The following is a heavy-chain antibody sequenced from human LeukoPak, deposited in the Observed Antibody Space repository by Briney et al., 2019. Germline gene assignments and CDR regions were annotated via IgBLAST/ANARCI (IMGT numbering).Heavy chain of an antibody. D-gene: IGHD6-19*01. CDR2: IKSKTDGGTT. J-gene: IGHJ4*02. V-gene: IGHV3-15*01. CDR3: TASEYSSGWYPDDY. CDR1: GFTFSNAW. Sequence: GGSLRLSCAASGFTFSNAWMSWVRQAPGKGLEWVGRIKSKTDGGTTDYAAPVKGRFTISRDDSKNMLYLQMNSLKTEDTAVYYCTASEYSSGWYPDDYWGQGTLVTVSS.